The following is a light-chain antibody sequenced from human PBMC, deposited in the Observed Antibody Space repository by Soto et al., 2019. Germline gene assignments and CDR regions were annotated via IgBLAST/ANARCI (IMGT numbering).Light chain of an antibody. CDR2: GAS. Sequence: EILLTQSPGSLSLSPGDRATLSCRASQSFSSTFCAWYQQKPGQAPQLLIYGASSTAPGIPDRFSSSGAGTDFHLPISRWEQEDVYLYYCQQYGSSVTFGQGTQVEI. J-gene: IGKJ1*01. CDR3: QQYGSSVT. CDR1: QSFSSTF. V-gene: IGKV3-20*01.